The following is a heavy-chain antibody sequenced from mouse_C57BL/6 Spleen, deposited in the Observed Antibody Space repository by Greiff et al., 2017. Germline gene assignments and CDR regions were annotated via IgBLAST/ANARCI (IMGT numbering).Heavy chain of an antibody. V-gene: IGHV5-9-1*02. CDR1: GFTFSSYA. Sequence: EVQVVESGEGLVKPGGSLKLSCAASGFTFSSYAMSWVRQTPEKRLEWVAYISSGGDYIYYADTVKGRFTISRDNARNTLYLQLSSLKSEDTAMYYCTREGGYPFFDYWGQGTTLTVSS. J-gene: IGHJ2*01. D-gene: IGHD2-2*01. CDR3: TREGGYPFFDY. CDR2: ISSGGDYI.